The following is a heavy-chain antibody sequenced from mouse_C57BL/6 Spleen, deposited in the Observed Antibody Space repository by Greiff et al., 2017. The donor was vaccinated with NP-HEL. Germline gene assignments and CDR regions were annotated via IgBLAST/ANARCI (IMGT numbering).Heavy chain of an antibody. V-gene: IGHV1-19*01. J-gene: IGHJ4*01. CDR2: INPYNGGT. CDR1: GYTFTDYY. D-gene: IGHD3-3*01. Sequence: VQLQQSGPVLVKPGASVKMSCKASGYTFTDYYMNWVKQSHGKSLEWIGVINPYNGGTSYNQKFKGKATLTVDKSSSTAYMELNSLTSEDSAVYYCARGGTRGSYAMDYWGQGTSVTVSS. CDR3: ARGGTRGSYAMDY.